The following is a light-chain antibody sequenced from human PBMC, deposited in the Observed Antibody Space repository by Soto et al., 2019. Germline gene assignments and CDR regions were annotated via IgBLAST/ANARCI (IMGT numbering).Light chain of an antibody. J-gene: IGKJ1*01. V-gene: IGKV1-5*03. CDR3: QHYNSYSEA. Sequence: DIPMTQSPSTLSGSVGDRVTITCRASQTIRSWLAWYQQKPGKAPKLLIYKASTLKSGVPSRFSGSGSGTEFTLTISSLQHDDFATYYCQHYNSYSEAFGQGTKVELK. CDR1: QTIRSW. CDR2: KAS.